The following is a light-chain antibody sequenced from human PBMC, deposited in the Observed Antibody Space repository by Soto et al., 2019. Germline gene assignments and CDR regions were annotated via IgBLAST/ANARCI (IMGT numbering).Light chain of an antibody. J-gene: IGKJ2*01. V-gene: IGKV1-39*01. CDR2: ATS. Sequence: DILMTQSPSSLSASVGDRVTITCRASQSISSYLNWYQQKPGKAPKLLIYATSSLQTGVPSRLSGSGSGTDFTLTISSLQPEDFATYYCQQSYSTPDTFGQGTKLEIK. CDR3: QQSYSTPDT. CDR1: QSISSY.